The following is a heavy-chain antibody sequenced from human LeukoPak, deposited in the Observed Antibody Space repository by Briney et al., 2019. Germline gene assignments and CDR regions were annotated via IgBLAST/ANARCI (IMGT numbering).Heavy chain of an antibody. CDR2: ISSSGSTI. D-gene: IGHD3-10*01. J-gene: IGHJ3*02. V-gene: IGHV3-11*04. Sequence: GGSLRLSCAASGFTFSDYYMSWIRQAPGKGLEWVACISSSGSTIYYADSVKGRFTISRDNAKNSLYLQMNSLRAEDTAVYYCARGVRRLWFGEPTGAFDIWGQGTMVTVSS. CDR3: ARGVRRLWFGEPTGAFDI. CDR1: GFTFSDYY.